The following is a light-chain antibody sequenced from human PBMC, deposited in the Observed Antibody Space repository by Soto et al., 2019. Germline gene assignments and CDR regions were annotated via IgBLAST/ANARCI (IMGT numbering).Light chain of an antibody. CDR1: QSVSSN. V-gene: IGKV3-15*01. CDR3: QQYDNWPGT. Sequence: EIVMTQSPATLSVSPGERATLSCRASQSVSSNLAWYQQKPGQAPRLLIFGASTRATGIPARFSGSGSGTEFTLTISSLQSEDFAVYYCQQYDNWPGTFGQGTGWKSN. CDR2: GAS. J-gene: IGKJ1*01.